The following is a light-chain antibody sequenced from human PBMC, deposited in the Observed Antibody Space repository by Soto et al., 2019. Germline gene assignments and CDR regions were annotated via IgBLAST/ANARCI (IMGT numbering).Light chain of an antibody. Sequence: DIQMTQSPSTLSASVGDRVTITCRASQSISNRLAWYQQKPGKAPKVLIYDASSLESGVPSRFSGSGSGTDFTLTISCLQSEDFATYYCQQYDSYAWTFGQGTKVDIK. CDR1: QSISNR. CDR2: DAS. V-gene: IGKV1-5*01. CDR3: QQYDSYAWT. J-gene: IGKJ1*01.